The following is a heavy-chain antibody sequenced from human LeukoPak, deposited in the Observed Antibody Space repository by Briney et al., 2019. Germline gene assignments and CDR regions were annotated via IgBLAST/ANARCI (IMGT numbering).Heavy chain of an antibody. D-gene: IGHD6-6*01. Sequence: GGSLGLCSAASGFTLSSYSRSWVSKAPGKGLEWVSSISSSSYIYYADSVKGRFTISRDNAKNSLYLQMNSLRAEDTAVYYCARGRRNLASQGYYGMDVWGQGTTVTVSS. J-gene: IGHJ6*02. CDR3: ARGRRNLASQGYYGMDV. CDR1: GFTLSSYS. CDR2: ISSSSYI. V-gene: IGHV3-21*01.